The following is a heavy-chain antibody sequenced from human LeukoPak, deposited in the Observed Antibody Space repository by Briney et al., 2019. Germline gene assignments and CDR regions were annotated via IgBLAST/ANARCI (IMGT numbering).Heavy chain of an antibody. CDR3: ARGRNLEWFDY. J-gene: IGHJ5*01. D-gene: IGHD3-3*01. CDR1: GGSISFYY. CDR2: IYYSGST. Sequence: PSETLCLTCTVSGGSISFYYWSWIRQPPGKGLEWIGYIYYSGSTNYNPSLKSRVTISVDTSKNQFSLKLNSVTAADTAVYYCARGRNLEWFDYWGQGTLVTVSS. V-gene: IGHV4-59*01.